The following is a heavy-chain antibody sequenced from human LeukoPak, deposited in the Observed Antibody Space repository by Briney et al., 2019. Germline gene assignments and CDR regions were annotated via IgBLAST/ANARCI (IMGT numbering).Heavy chain of an antibody. D-gene: IGHD6-13*01. Sequence: GGSLRLSCAAPGFMFNTYVMHWVRQAPGKGLEWVAFIRYDGSNKYYADSVKGRFTISRDNSKNTLYLQMNSLRTEDTAVYHCAKGSSWSFDYWGQGTLVTVSS. CDR1: GFMFNTYV. CDR2: IRYDGSNK. J-gene: IGHJ4*02. V-gene: IGHV3-30*02. CDR3: AKGSSWSFDY.